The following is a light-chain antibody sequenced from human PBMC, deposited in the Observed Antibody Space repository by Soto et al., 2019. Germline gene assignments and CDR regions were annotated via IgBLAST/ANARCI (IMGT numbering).Light chain of an antibody. J-gene: IGKJ1*01. CDR3: QQYNNWPPAWT. Sequence: EIVMTQSPATLSVSPGERATLSCRASQSVSSNLAWYQQKPGQAPRLLIYGASTRATGIPARFSGSGSGTDFTLTISSLQSEDFEVYYCQQYNNWPPAWTFGQGTKVEIK. V-gene: IGKV3-15*01. CDR1: QSVSSN. CDR2: GAS.